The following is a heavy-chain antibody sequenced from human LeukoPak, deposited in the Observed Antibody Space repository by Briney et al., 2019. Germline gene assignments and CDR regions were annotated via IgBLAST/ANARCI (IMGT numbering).Heavy chain of an antibody. Sequence: PSETLSLTCAVYGGSFSGYYWNWIRQPPGQGLEWIGVINHCGSINYNSSLKSRVTISVDTSKNQFSLKLSSVTAADTAMYYCARRMGRRFGERYYYYHYMDVRGKGTTVTVSS. CDR2: INHCGSI. V-gene: IGHV4-34*01. CDR3: ARRMGRRFGERYYYYHYMDV. D-gene: IGHD3-10*01. J-gene: IGHJ6*03. CDR1: GGSFSGYY.